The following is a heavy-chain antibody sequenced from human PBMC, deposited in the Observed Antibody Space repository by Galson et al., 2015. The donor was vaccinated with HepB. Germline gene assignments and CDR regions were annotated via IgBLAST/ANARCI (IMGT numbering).Heavy chain of an antibody. Sequence: SVKVSCKASGGTFSSYAISWVRQAPGQGLEWMGGIIPIFGTANYAQKFQGRVTITADESTSTAYMELSSLRSEDTAVYYCALSPFRPPLTGYYYYYYYMDVWGKGTTVTVSS. V-gene: IGHV1-69*13. CDR2: IIPIFGTA. CDR1: GGTFSSYA. J-gene: IGHJ6*03. CDR3: ALSPFRPPLTGYYYYYYYMDV. D-gene: IGHD3-9*01.